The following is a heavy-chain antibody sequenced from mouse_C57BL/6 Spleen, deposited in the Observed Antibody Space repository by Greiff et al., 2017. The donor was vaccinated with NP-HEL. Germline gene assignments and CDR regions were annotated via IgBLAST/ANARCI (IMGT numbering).Heavy chain of an antibody. CDR2: INPNNGGT. V-gene: IGHV1-26*01. D-gene: IGHD2-2*01. CDR1: GYTFTDYY. Sequence: EVQLQQSGPELVKPGASVKISCKASGYTFTDYYMNWVKQSHGKSLEWIGDINPNNGGTSYNQKFKGKATLTVDKSSSTAYMELRSLTSEDSAVYYCARGENGYDGGYFDVWGTGTTVTVSS. J-gene: IGHJ1*03. CDR3: ARGENGYDGGYFDV.